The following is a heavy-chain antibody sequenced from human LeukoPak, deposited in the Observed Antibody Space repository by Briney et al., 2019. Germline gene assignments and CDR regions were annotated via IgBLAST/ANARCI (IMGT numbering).Heavy chain of an antibody. CDR3: ARNVGQQLAHQYFQH. V-gene: IGHV4-30-2*01. CDR1: GGSISSGGYY. Sequence: SQTLSLTCTVSGGSISSGGYYWSWIRQPPGKGLEWIGYIYHSGSTYYNPSLKSRVTISVDTSKNQFSLKLSSVTAADTAVYYCARNVGQQLAHQYFQHWGQGTLVTVSS. D-gene: IGHD6-13*01. J-gene: IGHJ1*01. CDR2: IYHSGST.